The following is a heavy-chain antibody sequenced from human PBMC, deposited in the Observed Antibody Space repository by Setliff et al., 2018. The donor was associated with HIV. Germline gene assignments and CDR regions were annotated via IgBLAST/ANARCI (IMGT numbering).Heavy chain of an antibody. Sequence: SETLSLTCTVSGGSISTYYWSWIRQHPGKGLEWIGYIYFTGSSDNNPSLKSRVTLSVDTSKHQYSLKLSSVTAADTAVYYCARVQMAYAAFDVWGQGTMVTVSS. J-gene: IGHJ3*01. CDR3: ARVQMAYAAFDV. CDR1: GGSISTYY. CDR2: IYFTGSS. D-gene: IGHD4-17*01. V-gene: IGHV4-59*01.